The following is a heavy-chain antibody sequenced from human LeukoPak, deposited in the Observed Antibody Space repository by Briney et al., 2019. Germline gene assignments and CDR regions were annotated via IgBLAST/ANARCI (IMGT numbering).Heavy chain of an antibody. Sequence: SETLSLTCTVSGGSISSSSYYWGWIRQPPGKGLEWIGSIFHSGNTYYNPSLKSRVTISVDTSKNQFSLRMGSVTAADTAVYYCARETIDITIIEVVRMGDAFDIWGQGTMVAVSS. J-gene: IGHJ3*02. V-gene: IGHV4-39*07. CDR1: GGSISSSSYY. D-gene: IGHD3-22*01. CDR2: IFHSGNT. CDR3: ARETIDITIIEVVRMGDAFDI.